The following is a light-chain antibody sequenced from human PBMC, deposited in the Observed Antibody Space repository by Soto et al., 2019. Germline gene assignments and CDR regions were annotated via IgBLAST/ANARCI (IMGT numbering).Light chain of an antibody. CDR1: SSDVGGYNY. J-gene: IGLJ3*02. V-gene: IGLV2-8*01. CDR2: DVE. Sequence: QSALTQPPSASGSPGQSVTISCTGSSSDVGGYNYVSWYQQYPGKAPKLMIYDVEKRPSGVPDRFSGSKSGNTASLTVSGLQAEDEADYYCFSYAGRNIWVFGGGTKVTVL. CDR3: FSYAGRNIWV.